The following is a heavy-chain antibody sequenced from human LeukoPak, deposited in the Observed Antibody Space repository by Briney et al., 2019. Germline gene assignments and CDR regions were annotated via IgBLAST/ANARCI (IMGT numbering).Heavy chain of an antibody. V-gene: IGHV4-59*01. J-gene: IGHJ4*02. D-gene: IGHD1-26*01. CDR2: IYYSGST. Sequence: SETLSLTCTVSGGSISSYYWSWIRQPPGKGLEWIGYIYYSGSTNYNPSLKSRVTISVDTSKSQFSLKLSSVTAADTAVYYCARVRSKGGSQGSYFDYWGQGTLVTVSS. CDR3: ARVRSKGGSQGSYFDY. CDR1: GGSISSYY.